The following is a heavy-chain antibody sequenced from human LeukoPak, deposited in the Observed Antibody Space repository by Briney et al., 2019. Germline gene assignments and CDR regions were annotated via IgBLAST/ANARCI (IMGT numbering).Heavy chain of an antibody. CDR1: GGSISSGGYY. J-gene: IGHJ4*02. V-gene: IGHV4-31*09. D-gene: IGHD2-2*02. CDR3: ATSCSSTTCYSLDY. Sequence: PSETLSLTCTVSGGSISSGGYYWSWIRQHPGKGLEWIGYIYYSGSTYYNPSLKSRVTISVDKSKNQFSLRLSSVTAADTAVYYCATSCSSTTCYSLDYWGQGTLVTVSS. CDR2: IYYSGST.